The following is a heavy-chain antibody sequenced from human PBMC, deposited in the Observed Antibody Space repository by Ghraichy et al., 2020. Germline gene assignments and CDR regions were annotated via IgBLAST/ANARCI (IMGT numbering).Heavy chain of an antibody. CDR3: AKGGAPFAEVDC. D-gene: IGHD1-26*01. J-gene: IGHJ4*02. Sequence: LSLTCGASGFAFSNYWMTWVRQPPGKGLEWLGNVDPDGSGKFYVDSVKGRFAISRDNAKNSLYLQMNTLRIEDTAVYYCAKGGAPFAEVDCWGQGTLVIVSS. V-gene: IGHV3-7*03. CDR1: GFAFSNYW. CDR2: VDPDGSGK.